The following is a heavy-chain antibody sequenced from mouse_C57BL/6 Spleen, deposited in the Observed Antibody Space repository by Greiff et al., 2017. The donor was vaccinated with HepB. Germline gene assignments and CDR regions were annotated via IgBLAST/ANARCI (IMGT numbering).Heavy chain of an antibody. Sequence: VQLQQPGAELVRPGSSVKLSCKASGYTFTSYWMHWVKQRPIQGLEWIGNIDPSDSETHYNQKFKDKATLTVDKSSSTAYMQLSSLTSEDSAVYYCASQLGREYYFDYWGQGTTLTVSS. CDR3: ASQLGREYYFDY. V-gene: IGHV1-52*01. CDR2: IDPSDSET. CDR1: GYTFTSYW. D-gene: IGHD4-1*02. J-gene: IGHJ2*01.